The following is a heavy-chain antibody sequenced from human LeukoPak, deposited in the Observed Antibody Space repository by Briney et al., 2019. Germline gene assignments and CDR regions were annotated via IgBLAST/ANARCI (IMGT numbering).Heavy chain of an antibody. CDR2: IIPILGIA. D-gene: IGHD3-22*01. Sequence: ASVKVSCKASGGTFSSYAISWVRQAPGQGLEWMGRIIPILGIANYAQKFQGRVTITADKSTSTAYMELSSLRSEDTAVYYCARDRTMYDSSGYFRNYYYYYGMDVWGQGTTVTVSS. CDR3: ARDRTMYDSSGYFRNYYYYYGMDV. V-gene: IGHV1-69*04. J-gene: IGHJ6*02. CDR1: GGTFSSYA.